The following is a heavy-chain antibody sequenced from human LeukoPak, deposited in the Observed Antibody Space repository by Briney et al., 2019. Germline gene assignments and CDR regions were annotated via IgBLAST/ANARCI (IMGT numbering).Heavy chain of an antibody. CDR2: IYHSGST. D-gene: IGHD2-2*01. V-gene: IGHV4-38-2*02. CDR3: ARSPVRCSSTTCFGFYFDY. Sequence: SETLSLTCTVSGYYISSGYYWGWIRQPPGKGLEWIGSIYHSGSTYHNPAPKSRVTISVDTSKNRFSLKLSSVTAADTAVYYCARSPVRCSSTTCFGFYFDYWGQGTPVTVSS. CDR1: GYYISSGYY. J-gene: IGHJ4*02.